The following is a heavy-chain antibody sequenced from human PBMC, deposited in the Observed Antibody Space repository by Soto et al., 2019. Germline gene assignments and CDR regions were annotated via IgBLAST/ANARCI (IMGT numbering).Heavy chain of an antibody. J-gene: IGHJ4*02. CDR1: GFTFSSYS. Sequence: SLRLSCAASGFTFSSYSMNWVRQAPGKGLEWVSYISSSSSTIYYVDSVKGRFTISRDNAKNSLYLQMNSLRDEDTAVYYCARDSWWGQMATIGEFDYWGQGTLVTVSS. V-gene: IGHV3-48*02. CDR2: ISSSSSTI. D-gene: IGHD2-21*02. CDR3: ARDSWWGQMATIGEFDY.